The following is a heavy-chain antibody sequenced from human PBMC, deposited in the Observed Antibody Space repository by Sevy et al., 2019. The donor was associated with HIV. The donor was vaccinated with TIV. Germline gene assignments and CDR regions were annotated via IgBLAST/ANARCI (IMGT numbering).Heavy chain of an antibody. V-gene: IGHV4-39*01. CDR3: ARRDYYGYSDS. J-gene: IGHJ4*02. D-gene: IGHD3-3*01. CDR1: GGSISSSNYY. CDR2: IYYSGSA. Sequence: SETLSLTCTVSGGSISSSNYYWGWIRQPPGKGLEGIGTIYYSGSAYYNSSLKSRVTVFIDTSNNQFSLMLSSVTAADTAVYYCARRDYYGYSDSWGQGTLVTVSS.